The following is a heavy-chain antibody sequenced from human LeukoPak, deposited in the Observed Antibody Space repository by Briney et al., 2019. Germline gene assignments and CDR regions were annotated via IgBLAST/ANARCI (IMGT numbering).Heavy chain of an antibody. V-gene: IGHV1-18*01. CDR2: ISAYNGNT. Sequence: GASVKVSCKASGYTFTSYGISWVRQAPGQGLEWMGWISAYNGNTNYAQKLQGRVTMTTDTSTSTAYMELRSLRSDDTAVYYCARDWDYYDSSGYYVDYWGQGTLVTVSS. CDR3: ARDWDYYDSSGYYVDY. CDR1: GYTFTSYG. J-gene: IGHJ4*02. D-gene: IGHD3-22*01.